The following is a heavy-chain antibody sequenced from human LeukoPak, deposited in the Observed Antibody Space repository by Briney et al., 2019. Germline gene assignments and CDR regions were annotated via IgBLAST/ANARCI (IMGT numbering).Heavy chain of an antibody. CDR3: AKDREMATGGFDI. J-gene: IGHJ3*02. Sequence: VASVKVSCKASGGTFSTSSISWVRQAPGQGLEWMGRVIHVLGVVNYAQKFQGRVTITADISTSTAYMELNSLRYEDTAVYHCAKDREMATGGFDIWGQGTMVTVYS. CDR2: VIHVLGVV. V-gene: IGHV1-69*04. CDR1: GGTFSTSS. D-gene: IGHD5-24*01.